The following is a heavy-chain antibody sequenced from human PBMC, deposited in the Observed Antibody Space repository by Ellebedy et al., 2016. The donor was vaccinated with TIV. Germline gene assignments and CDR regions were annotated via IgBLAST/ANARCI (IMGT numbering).Heavy chain of an antibody. J-gene: IGHJ5*02. Sequence: PGGSLRLSRTVSGFSFRSYGMHWVRQAPGKGLEWVAVIWYDGSKKYYADSVKGRFTISRDNSKNTLYLQMNSLRAEDTAVYYCATGGYSNGYGGWFDPWGQGTLVTVSS. CDR1: GFSFRSYG. D-gene: IGHD5-18*01. V-gene: IGHV3-33*01. CDR2: IWYDGSKK. CDR3: ATGGYSNGYGGWFDP.